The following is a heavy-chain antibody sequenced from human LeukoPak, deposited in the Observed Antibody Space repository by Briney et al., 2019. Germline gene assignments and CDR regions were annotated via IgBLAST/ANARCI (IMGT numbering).Heavy chain of an antibody. CDR2: IIIVSSYI. Sequence: GGSLRLSCAPSGFTSSSYSINCIRQAPGKRLEWVSSIIIVSSYIYYTDSVKGRLTICRDNAKNSMYLQMTSLRADDTAVYYCARDPVTYSYGSGSYYNYWFDAWGQGTLVTVSS. CDR1: GFTSSSYS. V-gene: IGHV3-21*01. J-gene: IGHJ5*02. D-gene: IGHD3-10*01. CDR3: ARDPVTYSYGSGSYYNYWFDA.